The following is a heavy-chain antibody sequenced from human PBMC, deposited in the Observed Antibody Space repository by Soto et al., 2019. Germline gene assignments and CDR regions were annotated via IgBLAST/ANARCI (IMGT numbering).Heavy chain of an antibody. CDR1: GYTFTSYG. Sequence: ASVKVSCKASGYTFTSYGISWVRQAPGQGLEWMGWISAYNGNTNYAQKLQGRVTMTTDTSTSTAYMELRSLRSDDTAVYYCARDHDIVVVPAAMGVWFDPWAQGTLVTVSS. D-gene: IGHD2-2*01. V-gene: IGHV1-18*01. CDR2: ISAYNGNT. J-gene: IGHJ5*02. CDR3: ARDHDIVVVPAAMGVWFDP.